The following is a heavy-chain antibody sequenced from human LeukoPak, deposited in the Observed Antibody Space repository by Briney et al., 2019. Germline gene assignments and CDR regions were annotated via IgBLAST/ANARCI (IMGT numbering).Heavy chain of an antibody. J-gene: IGHJ4*02. CDR3: ARGRPGYYFDY. D-gene: IGHD3-10*01. V-gene: IGHV3-23*01. CDR1: GFTFSNYA. CDR2: VSGGGDST. Sequence: GGSLRLSCAASGFTFSNYAMSWVRQAPGRGLEWVSAVSGGGDSTYYADSVKGRFTISRDNSRNTVYLQMNSLRAEDTAVYYCARGRPGYYFDYWGQGTLVTVSS.